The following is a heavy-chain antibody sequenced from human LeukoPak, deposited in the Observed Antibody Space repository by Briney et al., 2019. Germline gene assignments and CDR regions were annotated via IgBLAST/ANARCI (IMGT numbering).Heavy chain of an antibody. V-gene: IGHV3-7*01. CDR2: IKQDGNEK. Sequence: RGSPRLSCAASGFTFSRYWMSWVRQAPGKGLEWVANIKQDGNEKYYVDSVKGRFAISRDNAKNSLYLQMNSLRAEDTAVYYCASQHCSSTTCYTDAFDIWGQGTMVTVSS. J-gene: IGHJ3*02. CDR3: ASQHCSSTTCYTDAFDI. CDR1: GFTFSRYW. D-gene: IGHD2-2*02.